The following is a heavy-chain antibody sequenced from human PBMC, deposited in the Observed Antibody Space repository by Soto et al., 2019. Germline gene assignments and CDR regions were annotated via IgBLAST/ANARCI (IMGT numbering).Heavy chain of an antibody. CDR2: ISTYNGNT. V-gene: IGHV1-18*04. CDR1: GYPFTTYG. Sequence: QVQLVQSGDEVKKPGASVKVSCKASGYPFTTYGITWVRQAPGQGLEWMGGISTYNGNTNYAQSLQGRVTMTRETSSTKADLELTSLRSLDTAIYYCANVMEYFGVLTKGPDYWGQGTLVTVSS. D-gene: IGHD3-3*01. CDR3: ANVMEYFGVLTKGPDY. J-gene: IGHJ4*02.